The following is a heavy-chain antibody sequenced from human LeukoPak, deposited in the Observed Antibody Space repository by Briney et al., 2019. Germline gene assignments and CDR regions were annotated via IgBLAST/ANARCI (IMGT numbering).Heavy chain of an antibody. J-gene: IGHJ4*02. D-gene: IGHD3-22*01. V-gene: IGHV4-4*02. CDR1: GGSISSSNW. CDR3: SSGYYFDY. CDR2: IIHSGST. Sequence: PSETLSLTCAVSGGSISSSNWWSWVRQPPGKGLEWIGEIIHSGSTNYNPSLKSRVTISVDTSKNQFSLKLSSVTAADTAVYYCSSGYYFDYWGQGTLVTVSS.